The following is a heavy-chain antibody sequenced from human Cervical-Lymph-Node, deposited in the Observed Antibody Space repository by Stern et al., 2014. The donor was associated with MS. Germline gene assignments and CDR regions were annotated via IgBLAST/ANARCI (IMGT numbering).Heavy chain of an antibody. D-gene: IGHD5-24*01. Sequence: VQLVQSGSEVKKPGESLKISCKASRDSFTHSWIGWVRQMPGKGLEWMGIIFPADSDTKYSPSFEGQVTFSVPRSPSPPYLQWSSLKASDPAIYYCARHHGHSPTPFDSWGQGTRVTVSS. V-gene: IGHV5-51*01. J-gene: IGHJ4*02. CDR3: ARHHGHSPTPFDS. CDR1: RDSFTHSW. CDR2: IFPADSDT.